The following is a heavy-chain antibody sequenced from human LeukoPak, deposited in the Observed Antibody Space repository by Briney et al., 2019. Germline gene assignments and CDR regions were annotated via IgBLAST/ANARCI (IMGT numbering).Heavy chain of an antibody. CDR3: AREDGCNFSPYGAFDI. D-gene: IGHD5-24*01. V-gene: IGHV1-69*05. CDR2: IIPIFGTA. Sequence: SVKVSCKASGGTFSSYAISWVRQAPGQGLEWMGGIIPIFGTANYAQKFQGRVTITTDESTSTAYMELSSLRSEDTAVYYCAREDGCNFSPYGAFDIWGQGTMVIVSS. CDR1: GGTFSSYA. J-gene: IGHJ3*02.